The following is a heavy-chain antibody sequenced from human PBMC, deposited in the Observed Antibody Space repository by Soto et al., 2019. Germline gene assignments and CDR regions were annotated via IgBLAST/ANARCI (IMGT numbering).Heavy chain of an antibody. D-gene: IGHD6-13*01. J-gene: IGHJ6*02. CDR2: ISAYSGGT. CDR1: GGTFSSYT. CDR3: ARDWVAEAGTLSYYYYGMDV. V-gene: IGHV1-2*04. Sequence: ASVKVSCKASGGTFSSYTISWVRQAPGQGLEWMGWISAYSGGTNYAQKLQGWVTMTRDTSISTAYMELSRLRSDDTAVYYCARDWVAEAGTLSYYYYGMDVWGQGTTVTSP.